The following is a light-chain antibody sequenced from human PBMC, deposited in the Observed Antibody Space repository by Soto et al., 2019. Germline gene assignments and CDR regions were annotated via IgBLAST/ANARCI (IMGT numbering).Light chain of an antibody. J-gene: IGLJ1*01. Sequence: QSVLTQPASVSGSPGQSITISCTGTSSDVGIYNLVSWYQQHPGKAPKLMIYEGSKRPSGVSNRFSGSKSGDTASLTISGLQAEDEAAYYCCSYAGSRTFVFGSGTTDTVL. CDR2: EGS. CDR3: CSYAGSRTFV. V-gene: IGLV2-23*01. CDR1: SSDVGIYNL.